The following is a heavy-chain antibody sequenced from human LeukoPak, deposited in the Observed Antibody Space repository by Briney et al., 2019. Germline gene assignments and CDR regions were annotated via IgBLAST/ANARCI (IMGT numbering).Heavy chain of an antibody. J-gene: IGHJ4*02. Sequence: PGGSLRLSCAASGFPFDNYALHWVRQIPGKGLEWVSGISWDSGVKGYADSVKGRFTISRDNAKNSLFLQMDSLRPEDTALYYCAKGGRCSGTNCQGEIDYWGQGTLVAVSS. D-gene: IGHD2-2*01. CDR1: GFPFDNYA. CDR2: ISWDSGVK. V-gene: IGHV3-9*01. CDR3: AKGGRCSGTNCQGEIDY.